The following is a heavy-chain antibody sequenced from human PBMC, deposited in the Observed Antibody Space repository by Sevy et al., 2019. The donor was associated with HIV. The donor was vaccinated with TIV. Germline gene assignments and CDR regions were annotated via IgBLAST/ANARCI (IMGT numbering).Heavy chain of an antibody. D-gene: IGHD6-19*01. CDR3: ARGWSDFDY. CDR1: GFTFSRYA. J-gene: IGHJ4*02. CDR2: ISYDGSNK. Sequence: GGSLRLSCAASGFTFSRYAMHWVRQAPGKGLEWVAVISYDGSNKYYADSVKGRFTISRDNSKNTLYLQMNSLRAEDTAVYYCARGWSDFDYWGQGTLVTVSS. V-gene: IGHV3-30-3*01.